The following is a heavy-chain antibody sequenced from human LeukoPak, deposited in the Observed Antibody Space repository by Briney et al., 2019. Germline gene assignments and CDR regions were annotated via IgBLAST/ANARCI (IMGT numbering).Heavy chain of an antibody. CDR2: ISGSGGST. CDR1: GFTFSSYA. J-gene: IGHJ4*02. Sequence: GGSLRLSCAASGFTFSSYAMSWVRQAPGKGLEWVSAISGSGGSTYYADSVKGRFTISRDNSKNTLYLQMNSLRAEDTAVYYCASALRRHSSGWYSARGPPDYWGQGTLVTVSS. D-gene: IGHD6-19*01. CDR3: ASALRRHSSGWYSARGPPDY. V-gene: IGHV3-23*01.